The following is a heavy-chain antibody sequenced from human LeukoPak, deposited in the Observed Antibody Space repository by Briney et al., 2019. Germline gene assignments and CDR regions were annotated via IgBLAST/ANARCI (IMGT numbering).Heavy chain of an antibody. CDR1: GYTFTSYY. CDR2: INPSGGST. D-gene: IGHD3-22*01. J-gene: IGHJ4*02. V-gene: IGHV1-46*01. Sequence: ASVKVSCKASGYTFTSYYMHWVRQAPGPGLEWMGIINPSGGSTSYAQKFQGRVTMTRDTSTSTVYMELSSLRSEDTAVYYCARTARLRYYDSSGYFPYYFDYWGQGTLVTVSS. CDR3: ARTARLRYYDSSGYFPYYFDY.